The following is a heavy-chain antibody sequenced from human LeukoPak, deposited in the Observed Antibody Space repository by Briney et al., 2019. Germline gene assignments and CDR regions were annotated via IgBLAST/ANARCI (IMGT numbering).Heavy chain of an antibody. CDR3: AREWEGQGAFDI. CDR2: INPNSGGT. D-gene: IGHD1-26*01. Sequence: ASVKVSCKASGYTFTGYYMHWVRQAPGQGLEWMGWINPNSGGTNYAQKFQGRVTMTRDTSISTAYMELSRLRSDDTAVYYCAREWEGQGAFDIWGQGTMVTVSS. J-gene: IGHJ3*02. CDR1: GYTFTGYY. V-gene: IGHV1-2*02.